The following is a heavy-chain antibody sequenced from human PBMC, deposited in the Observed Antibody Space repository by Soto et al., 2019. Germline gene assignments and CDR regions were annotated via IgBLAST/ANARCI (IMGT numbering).Heavy chain of an antibody. CDR3: ARCNWNDALDAFDI. V-gene: IGHV4-39*01. CDR2: IYYSGST. J-gene: IGHJ3*02. CDR1: GGSISSSSYY. Sequence: PSETLSLTCSVSGGSISSSSYYWGWIRQPPGKGLQWIGTIYYSGSTYYNPSLKSRVTISVDTSKNQFSLKLSSVTAADTAVYYCARCNWNDALDAFDIWGQGTMVTVSS. D-gene: IGHD1-1*01.